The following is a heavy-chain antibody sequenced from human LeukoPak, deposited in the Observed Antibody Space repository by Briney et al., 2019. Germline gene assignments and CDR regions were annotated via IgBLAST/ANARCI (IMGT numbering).Heavy chain of an antibody. CDR1: GFTFSSYW. CDR2: IKQDGSEK. Sequence: GGSLRLSCAASGFTFSSYWMSWVRQAPGKGLEWVANIKQDGSEKYYVDSVKGRFTISRDNSKNTLYLQMNSLRAEDTAVYYCAKEAGYSSSFGFPGFVIGAFDIWGQGTMVTVSS. D-gene: IGHD6-13*01. V-gene: IGHV3-7*03. J-gene: IGHJ3*02. CDR3: AKEAGYSSSFGFPGFVIGAFDI.